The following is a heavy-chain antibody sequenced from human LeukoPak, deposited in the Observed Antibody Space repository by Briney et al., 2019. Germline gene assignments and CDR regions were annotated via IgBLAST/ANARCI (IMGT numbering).Heavy chain of an antibody. CDR3: ARGGRGVVIDGYYYMDV. J-gene: IGHJ6*03. Sequence: SVKVSCKASGGTFSSYAISWVRQAPGQGLEWMGGIIPIFGTANYAQKFQGRVTITADESTSTAYMELSSLRSEGTAVYYCARGGRGVVIDGYYYMDVWGKGTTVTVSS. CDR2: IIPIFGTA. CDR1: GGTFSSYA. V-gene: IGHV1-69*13. D-gene: IGHD3-3*01.